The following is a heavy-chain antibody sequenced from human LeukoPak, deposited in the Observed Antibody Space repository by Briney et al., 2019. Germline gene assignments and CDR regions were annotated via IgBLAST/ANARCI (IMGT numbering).Heavy chain of an antibody. CDR3: ARDVEQWLVRVYYFDY. J-gene: IGHJ4*02. Sequence: PCGSLRLSCATSGVTLSSYSMNWVRQAPGKGLEWVSYISSGSTTIYYADSVKGRFTISRDNAKNSLYLQMNSLRAEDTAVYYCARDVEQWLVRVYYFDYWGQGTLVTVSS. CDR1: GVTLSSYS. D-gene: IGHD6-19*01. CDR2: ISSGSTTI. V-gene: IGHV3-48*01.